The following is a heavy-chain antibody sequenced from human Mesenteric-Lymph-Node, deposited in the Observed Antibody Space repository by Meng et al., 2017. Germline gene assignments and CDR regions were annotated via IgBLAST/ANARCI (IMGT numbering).Heavy chain of an antibody. D-gene: IGHD5-18*01. J-gene: IGHJ4*02. CDR1: GFTFSGYA. Sequence: GESLKISCVASGFTFSGYAMNWVRQAPGKGLEWVSAISGSGGSTYYADSVKGRFTISRDNSKNTLYLQMNSLRAEDTAVYYCAKDGAGSYGYIYTDYWGQGTLVTVSS. V-gene: IGHV3-23*01. CDR3: AKDGAGSYGYIYTDY. CDR2: ISGSGGST.